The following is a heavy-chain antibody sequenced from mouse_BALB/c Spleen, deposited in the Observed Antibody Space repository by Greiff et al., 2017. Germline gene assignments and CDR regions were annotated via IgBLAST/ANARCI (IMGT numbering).Heavy chain of an antibody. V-gene: IGHV5-6-5*01. Sequence: EVMLVESGGGLVKPGGSLKLSCAASGFTFSSYAMSWVRQTPEKRLEWVASISSGGSTYYPDSVKGRFTISRDNARNILYLQMSSLRSEDTAMYYCARESNYAMDYWGQGTSVTVSS. J-gene: IGHJ4*01. CDR2: ISSGGST. CDR3: ARESNYAMDY. CDR1: GFTFSSYA.